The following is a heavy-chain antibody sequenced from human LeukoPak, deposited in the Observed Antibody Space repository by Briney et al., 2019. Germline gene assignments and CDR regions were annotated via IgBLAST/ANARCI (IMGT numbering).Heavy chain of an antibody. Sequence: ASETLSLTCAVYGGSFSGYYWSWIRQPPGKGLEWIGEINHSGSTNYNPSLKSRVTISVDTSKNQFSLKLSSVTAADTAVYYCARGGYSGSYYGFDYWGQGTLVTVSS. CDR1: GGSFSGYY. V-gene: IGHV4-34*01. D-gene: IGHD1-26*01. CDR3: ARGGYSGSYYGFDY. CDR2: INHSGST. J-gene: IGHJ4*02.